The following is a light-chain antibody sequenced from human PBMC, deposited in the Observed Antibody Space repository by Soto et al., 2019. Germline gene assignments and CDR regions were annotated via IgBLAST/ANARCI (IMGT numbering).Light chain of an antibody. CDR1: QSVSSSY. CDR2: GAS. Sequence: EIVLTQSTGTLSFSPGERATLTCRASQSVSSSYLAWFQQKPGQAPRLLIYGASSRATGIPDRFSGSGSGTDFTLTISRLEPEDVAVYYCHQDGNAPFTFGPGTKVDIK. CDR3: HQDGNAPFT. V-gene: IGKV3-20*01. J-gene: IGKJ3*01.